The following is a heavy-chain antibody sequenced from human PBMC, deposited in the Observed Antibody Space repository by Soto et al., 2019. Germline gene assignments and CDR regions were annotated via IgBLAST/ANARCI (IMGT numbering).Heavy chain of an antibody. CDR1: GYTFTRYY. V-gene: IGHV1-46*01. CDR2: INPSDQKT. Sequence: QVQLVQSGAEVKKPGALMRVSCKASGYTFTRYYMHWVRQAPGQGLEWMGKINPSDQKTSYAQKFQGRLTMTSDTSTSTLYMEMSSLRSEDTAMYYCARGGDAQPGTESRLCDQWGQGTLVTVSS. J-gene: IGHJ4*02. D-gene: IGHD2-21*01. CDR3: ARGGDAQPGTESRLCDQ.